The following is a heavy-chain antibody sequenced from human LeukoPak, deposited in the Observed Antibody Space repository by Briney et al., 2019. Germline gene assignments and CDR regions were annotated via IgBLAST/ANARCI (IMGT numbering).Heavy chain of an antibody. V-gene: IGHV4-38-2*02. CDR1: GYSISSGYY. D-gene: IGHD2-15*01. CDR3: AREVVVVVAARGAFDY. Sequence: SETLSLTCAVSGYSISSGYYWGWIRQPPGKGLEWIGSIYHSGSTYYNPSLKSRVTISVDTSKDQFSLKLSSVTAADTAVYYCAREVVVVVAARGAFDYWGQGTLVTVFS. J-gene: IGHJ4*02. CDR2: IYHSGST.